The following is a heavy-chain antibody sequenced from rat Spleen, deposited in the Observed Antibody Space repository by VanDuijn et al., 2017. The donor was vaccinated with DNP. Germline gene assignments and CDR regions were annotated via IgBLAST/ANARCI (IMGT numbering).Heavy chain of an antibody. J-gene: IGHJ2*01. Sequence: EVQLVETGGGLVQPGRSLKLSCVASGFTFSSYWMFWIRQAPGKGLEWVASINPDGGTTYYPDSVKGRFTISRDNAESSLYLQMNSLKSEDTATYYCTRRAYYFDYWGQGVMVTVSS. CDR2: INPDGGTT. CDR3: TRRAYYFDY. D-gene: IGHD4-1*01. CDR1: GFTFSSYW. V-gene: IGHV5-58*01.